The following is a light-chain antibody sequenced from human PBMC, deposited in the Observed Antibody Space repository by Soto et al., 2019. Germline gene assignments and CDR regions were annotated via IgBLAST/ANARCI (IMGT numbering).Light chain of an antibody. CDR2: GAS. CDR3: QQYNNWGT. CDR1: QSVSSN. Sequence: EIVMTQSPATLSVSPGERATLSCRASQSVSSNLAWYQQKPGQAPRLLIYGASTRATGIPAMFSGSGSGTEFTLTISSLQYEDFAVYYCQQYNNWGTFGQGTKVEIK. V-gene: IGKV3-15*01. J-gene: IGKJ1*01.